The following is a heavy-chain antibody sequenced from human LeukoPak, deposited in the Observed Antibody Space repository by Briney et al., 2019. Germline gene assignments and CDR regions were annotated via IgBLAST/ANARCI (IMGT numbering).Heavy chain of an antibody. CDR2: IYHSGST. CDR1: GFTFSSYG. CDR3: ARQIHGSSWFDY. V-gene: IGHV4-4*02. Sequence: PGGSLRLSCAASGFTFSSYGIHWVRQPPGRGLEWIGEIYHSGSTNYNPSLKSRVTISVDKSRSQFSLMLTSVTAADTAVYYCARQIHGSSWFDYWGQGTLVTVSS. J-gene: IGHJ4*02. D-gene: IGHD6-13*01.